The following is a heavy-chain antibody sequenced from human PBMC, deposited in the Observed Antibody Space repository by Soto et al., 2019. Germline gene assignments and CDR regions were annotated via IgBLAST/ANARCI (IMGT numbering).Heavy chain of an antibody. V-gene: IGHV1-3*01. J-gene: IGHJ4*02. CDR3: GRDFYGESH. CDR2: INAGNGNT. CDR1: GYTFTCYA. Sequence: GASVKVSCKASGYTFTCYAMHWVRQAPGQRLEWMGWINAGNGNTKYSQKFQGRVTISRDNAKNTLYLQMNSLRAEDTAVYYCGRDFYGESHWGQGTLVTVSS. D-gene: IGHD3-10*01.